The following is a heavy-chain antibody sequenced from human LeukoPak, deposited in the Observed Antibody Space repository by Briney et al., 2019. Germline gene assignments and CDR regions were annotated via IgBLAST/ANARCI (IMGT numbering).Heavy chain of an antibody. CDR2: ISSSSSYI. Sequence: GGSLRLSCAASGFTFSSYSMNWVRQAPGKGLEWVSSISSSSSYIYYADSVKGRFTISRDNAKNSLYLQMNSLRAEDTAVYYCARDAELRYFDWLFPPRYFDLWGRGTLVTVPS. J-gene: IGHJ2*01. CDR1: GFTFSSYS. V-gene: IGHV3-21*01. D-gene: IGHD3-9*01. CDR3: ARDAELRYFDWLFPPRYFDL.